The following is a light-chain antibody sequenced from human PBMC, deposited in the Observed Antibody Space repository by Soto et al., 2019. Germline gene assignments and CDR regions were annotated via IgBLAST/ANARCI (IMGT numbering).Light chain of an antibody. J-gene: IGLJ6*01. CDR3: CSFSVRSPV. CDR2: DVT. CDR1: NSDIGSYDY. V-gene: IGLV2-14*01. Sequence: QSALTQPASMSGSPGQSVTIPCTGTNSDIGSYDYVSWYQHHPGKAPRLIIYDVTRRPSGISHLFSGAKSGNAASLTTAGLLAEDEAYYCCCSFSVRSPVFARGTKVTVL.